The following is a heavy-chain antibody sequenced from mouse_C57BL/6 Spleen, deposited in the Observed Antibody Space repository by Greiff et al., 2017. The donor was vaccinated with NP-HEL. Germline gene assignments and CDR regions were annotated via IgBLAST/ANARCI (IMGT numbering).Heavy chain of an antibody. V-gene: IGHV1-82*01. D-gene: IGHD1-1*01. CDR1: GYAFSSSW. Sequence: LQESGPELVKPGASVKISCKASGYAFSSSWMNWVKQRPGKGLEWIGRIYPGDGDTNYNGKFKGKATLTADKSSSTAYMQLSSLTSEDSAVYFCARSRHYGSSYAMDYWGQGTSVTVSS. CDR3: ARSRHYGSSYAMDY. J-gene: IGHJ4*01. CDR2: IYPGDGDT.